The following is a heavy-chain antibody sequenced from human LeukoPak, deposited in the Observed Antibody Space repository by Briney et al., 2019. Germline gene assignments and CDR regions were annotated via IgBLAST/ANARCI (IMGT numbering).Heavy chain of an antibody. CDR3: ARSPQWLDDAFDI. V-gene: IGHV3-48*04. D-gene: IGHD6-19*01. CDR1: GFTFSSYS. J-gene: IGHJ3*02. Sequence: PGGSLRLSCAASGFTFSSYSMNWVRQAPGKGLEWVSYISSSSSTIYYADSVKGRFTISRDNAKNSLYLQMNSLRAEDTAVYYCARSPQWLDDAFDIWGQGTMVTVSS. CDR2: ISSSSSTI.